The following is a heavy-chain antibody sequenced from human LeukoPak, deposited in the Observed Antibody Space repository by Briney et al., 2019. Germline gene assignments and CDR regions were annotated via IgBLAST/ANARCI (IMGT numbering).Heavy chain of an antibody. Sequence: SETLSLTCTVSGGSISSSSYYWGWIRQPPGKGLEWIGSIYYSGSTYYNPSLKSRATISVDTSKNQLSLNLTSLSAADMAVYYCARPYSSGWYPVEYWGQGTLVTVSS. V-gene: IGHV4-39*01. CDR3: ARPYSSGWYPVEY. CDR2: IYYSGST. D-gene: IGHD6-19*01. J-gene: IGHJ4*02. CDR1: GGSISSSSYY.